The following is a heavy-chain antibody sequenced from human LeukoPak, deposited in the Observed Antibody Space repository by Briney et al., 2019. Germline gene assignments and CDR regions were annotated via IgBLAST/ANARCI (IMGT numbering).Heavy chain of an antibody. D-gene: IGHD3-22*01. CDR3: AKRGVVIRVILVGFHKEAYYFDS. Sequence: PVGSLRLSCAVSGITLSNYGMTWVRQAPGKGLEWVAGISDTGGRTNYADSVKGRFTISRDNPKNTLYLQMNSLRAEDTAVYFCAKRGVVIRVILVGFHKEAYYFDSWGQGALVTVSS. J-gene: IGHJ4*02. V-gene: IGHV3-23*01. CDR1: GITLSNYG. CDR2: ISDTGGRT.